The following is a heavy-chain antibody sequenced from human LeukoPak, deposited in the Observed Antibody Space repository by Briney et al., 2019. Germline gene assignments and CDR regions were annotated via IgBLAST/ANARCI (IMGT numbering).Heavy chain of an antibody. D-gene: IGHD4-17*01. CDR3: ARDTFGDYGSDYFDY. CDR1: GYTFTGYY. CDR2: VSTYNGNT. V-gene: IGHV1-18*04. J-gene: IGHJ4*02. Sequence: ASVKVSCKASGYTFTGYYMHWVRQAPGQGLEWMGWVSTYNGNTNYAQKLQGRVTMTTDTSTSTAYMELRSLRSDDTAVYYCARDTFGDYGSDYFDYWGQGTLVTVSS.